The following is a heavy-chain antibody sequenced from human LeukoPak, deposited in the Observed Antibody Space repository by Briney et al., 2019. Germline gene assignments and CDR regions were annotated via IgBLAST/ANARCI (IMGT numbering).Heavy chain of an antibody. CDR1: GFTFSSYG. J-gene: IGHJ4*02. D-gene: IGHD2-2*01. CDR3: AKPSIVVVPAAADY. Sequence: GGSLRLSCAASGFTFSSYGMHWVRLAPGKGLEWVAFIRYDGSNKYYADSVKGRFTISRDNSKNTLYLQMNSLRAEDTAVYYCAKPSIVVVPAAADYWGQGTLVTVSS. V-gene: IGHV3-30*02. CDR2: IRYDGSNK.